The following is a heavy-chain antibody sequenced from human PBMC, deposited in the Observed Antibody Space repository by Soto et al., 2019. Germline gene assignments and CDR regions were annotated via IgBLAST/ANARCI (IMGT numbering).Heavy chain of an antibody. CDR2: ISGSGGST. D-gene: IGHD3-3*01. V-gene: IGHV3-23*01. J-gene: IGHJ4*02. CDR3: AVGEFGVVTGADNDY. CDR1: GFTFSSYA. Sequence: EVQLLESGGGLVQPGGSLRLSCAASGFTFSSYAMSWVRQAPGKGLEWVSAISGSGGSTYYADSVKGRFTISRDNSKNTRYLQMNSLRAEDTAVYYCAVGEFGVVTGADNDYWGQGTLVTVSS.